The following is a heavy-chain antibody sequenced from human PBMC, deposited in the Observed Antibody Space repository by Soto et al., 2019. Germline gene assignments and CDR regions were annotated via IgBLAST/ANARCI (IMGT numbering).Heavy chain of an antibody. CDR3: ARQASTYYYDSSGYYRAYYFDY. Sequence: SETLSLTCTFSCGSIISGGYYWSWIRQHPGKGLEWIGYIYYSGSTYYNPSLKSRVTISVDTSKNQFSLKLSSVTAADTAVYYCARQASTYYYDSSGYYRAYYFDYWGQGTLVTVSS. CDR2: IYYSGST. J-gene: IGHJ4*02. V-gene: IGHV4-31*03. D-gene: IGHD3-22*01. CDR1: CGSIISGGYY.